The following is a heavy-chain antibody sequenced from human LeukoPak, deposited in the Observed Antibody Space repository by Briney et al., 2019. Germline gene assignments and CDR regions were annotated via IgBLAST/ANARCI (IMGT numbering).Heavy chain of an antibody. CDR2: VYSSGST. J-gene: IGHJ4*02. Sequence: SETLPLTCSVSGGSVDDGGYYWSCIRQPPGKGLEWIGHVYSSGSTMYNPSLKSRLTISLDKSTNQFSLILNSVIAADTAVYYCVRDNGFCDLWGQPTVVADSS. V-gene: IGHV4-61*08. CDR1: GGSVDDGGYY. CDR3: VRDNGFCDL.